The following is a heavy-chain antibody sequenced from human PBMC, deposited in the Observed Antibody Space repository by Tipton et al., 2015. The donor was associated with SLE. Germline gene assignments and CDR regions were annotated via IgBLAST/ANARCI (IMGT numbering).Heavy chain of an antibody. V-gene: IGHV3-23*03. Sequence: SLRLSCAASGFTFSTYEMNWVRQAPGKGLEWVSTIYSGGSTYYADSVKGRFAISRDNSKNRLYLQMSGLKTEDTAVYYCAKDDAVWFRAEYLDVWGQGTTVTVSS. J-gene: IGHJ6*02. D-gene: IGHD3-10*01. CDR2: IYSGGST. CDR1: GFTFSTYE. CDR3: AKDDAVWFRAEYLDV.